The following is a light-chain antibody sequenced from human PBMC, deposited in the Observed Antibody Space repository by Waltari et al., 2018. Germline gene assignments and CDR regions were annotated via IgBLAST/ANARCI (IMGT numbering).Light chain of an antibody. Sequence: EIVLTQSPGTLSLSPGERATLSCRASQSVSRALAWYQQKPGQAPRLLIYGTSNRATGNPDRFSGSGSGTDFSLTISRLEPEDVAVYFCQHYVRLPATFGQGTKVEIK. CDR3: QHYVRLPAT. V-gene: IGKV3-20*01. CDR2: GTS. CDR1: QSVSRA. J-gene: IGKJ1*01.